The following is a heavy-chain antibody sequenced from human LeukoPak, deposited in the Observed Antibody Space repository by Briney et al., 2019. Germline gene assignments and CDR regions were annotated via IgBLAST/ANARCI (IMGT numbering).Heavy chain of an antibody. Sequence: PGGSLRLSCAASGFTFSSYWMHWVRQAPGKGLVWVSRINTDGSTTTYADSVKGRFTISRDNAKNSLYLQMNSLRAEDTAVYYCARAQDPGDFDYWGQGTLVTVSS. V-gene: IGHV3-74*01. D-gene: IGHD7-27*01. CDR2: INTDGSTT. J-gene: IGHJ4*02. CDR1: GFTFSSYW. CDR3: ARAQDPGDFDY.